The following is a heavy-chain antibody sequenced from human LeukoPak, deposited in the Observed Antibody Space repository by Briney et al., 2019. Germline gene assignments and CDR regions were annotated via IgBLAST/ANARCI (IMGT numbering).Heavy chain of an antibody. CDR3: ARCGPGSTSCYNKGNIGMDV. Sequence: GASVKVSCKSSGYTFTSYAMHWVRQAPGQKLEWMGWINAGNGDTKYSQKFQSRVTITRDTSASTAYMELSSLRSEDTAVYYCARCGPGSTSCYNKGNIGMDVWGKGTTVTVSS. J-gene: IGHJ6*04. CDR1: GYTFTSYA. CDR2: INAGNGDT. D-gene: IGHD2-2*02. V-gene: IGHV1-3*01.